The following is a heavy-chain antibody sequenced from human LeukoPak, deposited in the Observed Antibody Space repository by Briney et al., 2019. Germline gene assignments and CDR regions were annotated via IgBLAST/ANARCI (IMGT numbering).Heavy chain of an antibody. D-gene: IGHD2-15*01. J-gene: IGHJ4*02. Sequence: ASVKVSCKASGYTFTSYDINWVRQATGQGLEWMGWMNPNSGNTGYAQKFQGRVTMTRNTSISTAYMELSSLRSEDTAVYYCARAFSPRRGSCPHWGQGTLVTVSS. CDR3: ARAFSPRRGSCPH. V-gene: IGHV1-8*01. CDR2: MNPNSGNT. CDR1: GYTFTSYD.